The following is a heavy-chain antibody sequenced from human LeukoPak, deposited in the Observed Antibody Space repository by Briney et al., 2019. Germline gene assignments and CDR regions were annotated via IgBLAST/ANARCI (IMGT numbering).Heavy chain of an antibody. CDR3: ARDIFGVVTPGSRVNY. CDR1: GFTFSSYW. Sequence: GGSLRLSCAASGFTFSSYWMSWVRQAPGKGLEWVANIKQDGSEKYYVDSVKGRFTISRDNAKNSLYLQMNSLRAEDTAVYYCARDIFGVVTPGSRVNYWGQGTLVTVSS. D-gene: IGHD3-3*02. J-gene: IGHJ4*02. V-gene: IGHV3-7*01. CDR2: IKQDGSEK.